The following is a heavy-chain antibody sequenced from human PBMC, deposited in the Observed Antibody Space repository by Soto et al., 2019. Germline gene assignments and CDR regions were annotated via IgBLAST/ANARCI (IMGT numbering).Heavy chain of an antibody. CDR2: VFHTGTT. J-gene: IGHJ5*02. V-gene: IGHV4-4*02. Sequence: QVQLQESGPGLVKPSGTLSLTCAVSGDAVSSPYYWCWVRQPPGKGLEWIGEVFHTGTTSYNPSLRSRVTISMDKSFNPFSLALSSVPAADTAVYYCARSAGWYAIHAWGPGTLVIVSS. CDR1: GDAVSSPYY. D-gene: IGHD6-13*01. CDR3: ARSAGWYAIHA.